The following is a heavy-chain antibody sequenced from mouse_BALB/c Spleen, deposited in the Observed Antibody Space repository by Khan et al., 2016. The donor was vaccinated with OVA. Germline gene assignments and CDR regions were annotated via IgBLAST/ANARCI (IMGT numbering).Heavy chain of an antibody. D-gene: IGHD1-1*01. CDR1: GYTFNSYW. J-gene: IGHJ4*01. Sequence: QVQLQQSGAELVRPGASVKLSCKASGYTFNSYWINWVKQRPGQGLEWIGNIFPSDNYTNYHQKFKDKATLTVDTSSSTAYMQLSSPTSEDSAVYYCTRSLYYYGSSMDYWGQGTTVTVSS. V-gene: IGHV1-69*02. CDR3: TRSLYYYGSSMDY. CDR2: IFPSDNYT.